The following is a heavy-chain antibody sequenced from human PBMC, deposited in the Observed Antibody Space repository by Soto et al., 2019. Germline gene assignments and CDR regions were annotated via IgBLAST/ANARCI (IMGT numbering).Heavy chain of an antibody. CDR2: ISATGGST. Sequence: PGGSLRLSCAASGFTFSNYAMSWVRQAPGKGLEWVSAISATGGSTYYADSVKGRFTISRDNSKNTLFLQMNSLRADDTAVYYCAKPVSSGYDVDYWAQGTLVTVSS. V-gene: IGHV3-23*01. J-gene: IGHJ4*02. CDR1: GFTFSNYA. D-gene: IGHD5-12*01. CDR3: AKPVSSGYDVDY.